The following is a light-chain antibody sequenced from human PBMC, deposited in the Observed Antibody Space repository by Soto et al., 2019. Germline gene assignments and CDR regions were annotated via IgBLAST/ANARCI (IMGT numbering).Light chain of an antibody. J-gene: IGKJ2*01. Sequence: DIQMTQSSSSLSASVGDRVTITCRASQSISSYLNWYQQIPGKAPKLLIYAASSLLSGAPSRFSGSGSGTDFTLTISSLQPEDFATYYCQESFSTLHTFGQGTKVDIK. CDR2: AAS. CDR1: QSISSY. V-gene: IGKV1-39*01. CDR3: QESFSTLHT.